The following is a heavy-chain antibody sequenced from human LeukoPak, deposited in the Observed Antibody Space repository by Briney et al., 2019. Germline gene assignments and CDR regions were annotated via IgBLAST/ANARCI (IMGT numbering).Heavy chain of an antibody. Sequence: GESLNISCKGSGYSFTSYLIGWVRQMPGKGLEWMWIIYPCDSDTRYSPSFQGQVTISADKSISTAYLQWSSLKASDTAMYYCARHSSSLGFDYWGQGTLVTVSS. D-gene: IGHD6-13*01. CDR1: GYSFTSYL. CDR3: ARHSSSLGFDY. CDR2: IYPCDSDT. V-gene: IGHV5-51*01. J-gene: IGHJ4*02.